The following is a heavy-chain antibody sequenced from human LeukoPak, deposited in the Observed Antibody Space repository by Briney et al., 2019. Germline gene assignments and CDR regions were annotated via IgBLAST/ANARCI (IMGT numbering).Heavy chain of an antibody. D-gene: IGHD6-19*01. J-gene: IGHJ6*04. Sequence: ASVKVSCKASGYTFTSYYMHWVRQAPGQGLEWMGIINPNSGGTNYAQKFQGRVTMTRDTSISTAYMELSRLRSDDTAVYYCARGVGIAVAATPLDVWGKGTTVTVSS. V-gene: IGHV1-2*02. CDR2: INPNSGGT. CDR3: ARGVGIAVAATPLDV. CDR1: GYTFTSYY.